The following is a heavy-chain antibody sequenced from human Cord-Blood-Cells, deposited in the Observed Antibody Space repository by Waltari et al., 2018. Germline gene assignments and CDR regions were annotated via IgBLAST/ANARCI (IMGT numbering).Heavy chain of an antibody. Sequence: QVQLQESGPGLVKPSETLSLTCTVSGGSISSYYWSWIRQPPGKGLEWIGYIYYIGSTNYNPSLKSRVTISVDTSKNQFSLKLSSVTAADTAVYYCARGNDILTGYFDYWGQGTLVTVSS. D-gene: IGHD3-9*01. CDR2: IYYIGST. J-gene: IGHJ4*02. CDR3: ARGNDILTGYFDY. CDR1: GGSISSYY. V-gene: IGHV4-59*01.